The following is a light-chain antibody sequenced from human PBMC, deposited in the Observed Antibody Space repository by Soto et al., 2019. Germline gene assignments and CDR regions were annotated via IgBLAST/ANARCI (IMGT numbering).Light chain of an antibody. CDR2: DVS. CDR3: SSYAGSNNGV. CDR1: SSDVGGYNY. Sequence: QSVLTQPPSASGSPGQSVTISCTGTSSDVGGYNYVSWYQQHPGKAPKLMIYDVSKRPSGVPDRFSGSKSANTASLTVSGLQAEDEADYYCSSYAGSNNGVFGGGTKLTVL. J-gene: IGLJ3*02. V-gene: IGLV2-8*01.